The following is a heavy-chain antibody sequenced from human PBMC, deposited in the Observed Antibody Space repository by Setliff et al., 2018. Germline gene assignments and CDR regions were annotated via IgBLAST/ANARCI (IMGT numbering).Heavy chain of an antibody. D-gene: IGHD3-22*01. Sequence: PSETLSLTCTVSGGSISSGSYYWSWIRQPAGKGLEWIGRIYTSGSTNYNPPLKRRVTISVDTSKNQFSLKLSSVTAADTAVYYCARGGWYSSSWYWYYDSSGYYLFDYWGQGTLVTVSS. CDR3: ARGGWYSSSWYWYYDSSGYYLFDY. J-gene: IGHJ4*02. CDR2: IYTSGST. V-gene: IGHV4-61*02. CDR1: GGSISSGSYY.